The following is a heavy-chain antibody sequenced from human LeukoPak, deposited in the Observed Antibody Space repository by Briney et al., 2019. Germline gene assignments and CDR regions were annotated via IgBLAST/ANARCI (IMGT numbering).Heavy chain of an antibody. CDR3: ARTLRYSDWLSLGSWFDP. CDR2: IYHSGST. D-gene: IGHD3-9*01. J-gene: IGHJ5*02. Sequence: SETLSLTCAVSGGSISSSNWWSWVRQPPGKGLEWIGEIYHSGSTNYNPSLKSRVTISVDKSKNQFSLKLSSVTAADTAVYYCARTLRYSDWLSLGSWFDPWGQGTLVTVSS. V-gene: IGHV4-4*02. CDR1: GGSISSSNW.